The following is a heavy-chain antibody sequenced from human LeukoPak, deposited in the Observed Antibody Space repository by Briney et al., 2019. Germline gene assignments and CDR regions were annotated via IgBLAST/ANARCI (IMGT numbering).Heavy chain of an antibody. D-gene: IGHD1-26*01. Sequence: KPSETLSLTCTVSGGSISSSSYYWGWIRQPPGKGLEWIGSIYYSGSTYYNPSLKSRVTISVDTSKNQFSLKLSSVTAADTAVYYCAREVGASYYCGQGTLVTVSS. J-gene: IGHJ4*02. CDR3: AREVGASYY. CDR1: GGSISSSSYY. CDR2: IYYSGST. V-gene: IGHV4-39*02.